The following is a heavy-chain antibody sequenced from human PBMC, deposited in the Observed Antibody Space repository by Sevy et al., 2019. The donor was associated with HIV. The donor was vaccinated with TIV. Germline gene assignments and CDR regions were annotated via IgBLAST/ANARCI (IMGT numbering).Heavy chain of an antibody. CDR3: ARELAYCDGDCSRAEYFQH. V-gene: IGHV1-18*01. Sequence: ASVKVSCKASGYPFSNYGISWVRQAPGQGLECMGWISPYNGDTSYAQKFQGRVTVTTDTSTSTAYMELRSLRSDDTAIYYCARELAYCDGDCSRAEYFQHWGQGALVTVSS. D-gene: IGHD2-21*02. J-gene: IGHJ1*01. CDR2: ISPYNGDT. CDR1: GYPFSNYG.